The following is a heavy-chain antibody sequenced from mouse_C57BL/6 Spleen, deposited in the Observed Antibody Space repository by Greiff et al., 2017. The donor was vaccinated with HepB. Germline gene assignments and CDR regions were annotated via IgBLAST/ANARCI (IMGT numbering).Heavy chain of an antibody. D-gene: IGHD1-1*01. CDR3: ASLITTVFAY. CDR2: IDPEDCET. J-gene: IGHJ2*01. V-gene: IGHV14-2*01. CDR1: GFNINDYY. Sequence: VQLKQSGAELVKPGASVKLSCTASGFNINDYYMHWVKQRTEQGLEWIGRIDPEDCETKYAPKFQGKATRTADTSSNTAYLQLSILTSEDTAVYYCASLITTVFAYCGQGTTLTVSS.